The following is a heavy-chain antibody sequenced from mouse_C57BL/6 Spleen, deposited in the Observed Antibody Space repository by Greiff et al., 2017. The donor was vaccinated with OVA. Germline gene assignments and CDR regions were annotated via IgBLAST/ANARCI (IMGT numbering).Heavy chain of an antibody. V-gene: IGHV1-9*01. CDR3: ARNPSTMGNYFDY. D-gene: IGHD2-1*01. CDR2: ILPGSGST. J-gene: IGHJ2*01. CDR1: GYTFTGYW. Sequence: VQLQQSGAELMKPGASVKLSCKASGYTFTGYWIEWVKQRPGHGLEWIGEILPGSGSTNYNEKFKGKATFTADTSSNTAYMQLSSLTTEDYAIDYYARNPSTMGNYFDYWGQGTTLTVSS.